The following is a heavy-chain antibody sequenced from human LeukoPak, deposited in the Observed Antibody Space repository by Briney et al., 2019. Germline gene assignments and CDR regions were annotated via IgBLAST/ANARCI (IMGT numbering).Heavy chain of an antibody. D-gene: IGHD5-18*01. CDR1: GFTFSNYG. CDR2: ISSSGSTI. V-gene: IGHV3-48*03. Sequence: GGSLRLSCAASGFTFSNYGMNWVRQAPGKGLEWVSYISSSGSTIYYADSVKGRFTISRDNAKNSLYLQMNSLRAEDTAVYYCAQIYNYGSSQFDYWGQGTLVTVSS. CDR3: AQIYNYGSSQFDY. J-gene: IGHJ4*02.